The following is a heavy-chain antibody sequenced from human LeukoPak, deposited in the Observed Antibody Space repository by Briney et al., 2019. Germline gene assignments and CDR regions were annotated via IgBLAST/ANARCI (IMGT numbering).Heavy chain of an antibody. J-gene: IGHJ4*02. CDR3: ARDPSFITMVRGGDDY. D-gene: IGHD3-10*01. CDR2: ISSSGNII. CDR1: GFAFSDYF. V-gene: IGHV3-11*04. Sequence: GGSLRLSCAASGFAFSDYFMSWIRQAPGKGLEWVSYISSSGNIIYYADSVKGRFTISRDNAKNSLFLQMNSLRAEDTAVYYCARDPSFITMVRGGDDYWGQGTLVTVSS.